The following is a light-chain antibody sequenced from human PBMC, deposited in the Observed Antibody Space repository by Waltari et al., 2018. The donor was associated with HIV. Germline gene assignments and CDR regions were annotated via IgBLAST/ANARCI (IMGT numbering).Light chain of an antibody. V-gene: IGLV2-11*01. Sequence: HSALTQPRSVSGSPGQSVTISCTGTSSDIGAYDSVSWFQKFQGSAPKLLIFDFNKRPSGVPDRFSGFKSGDTASLTISGLQPDDESDYFCSSYGGVASYLIFGGGTTLTVL. CDR1: SSDIGAYDS. CDR3: SSYGGVASYLI. J-gene: IGLJ2*01. CDR2: DFN.